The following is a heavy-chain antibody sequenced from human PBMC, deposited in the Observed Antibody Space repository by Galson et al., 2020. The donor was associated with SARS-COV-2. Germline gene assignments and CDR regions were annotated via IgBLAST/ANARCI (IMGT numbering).Heavy chain of an antibody. V-gene: IGHV1-24*01. D-gene: IGHD6-13*01. CDR2: FDPEDGET. CDR1: GYTLTELS. CDR3: ATAPGIAAAGTGWFDP. J-gene: IGHJ5*02. Sequence: ASVKVSCKVSGYTLTELSMHWVRQDPGKGLEWMGGFDPEDGETIYAQKFQGRVTMTEDTSTDTAYMELSSLRSEDTAVYYCATAPGIAAAGTGWFDPWGQGTLVTFSS.